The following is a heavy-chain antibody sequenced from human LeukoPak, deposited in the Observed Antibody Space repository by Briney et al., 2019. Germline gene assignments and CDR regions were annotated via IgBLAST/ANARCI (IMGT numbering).Heavy chain of an antibody. J-gene: IGHJ4*02. CDR3: ARGSSGWYGIDY. CDR1: GFTFSSYW. V-gene: IGHV3-74*01. Sequence: PGGSLRLSCAASGFTFSSYWMHWVRQAPGKGVVWVSRIKSDGSSTSYADSVKGRFTISRDNAKNTLCLQMNSLRAEDTAVYYCARGSSGWYGIDYWGQGALVNVSS. CDR2: IKSDGSST. D-gene: IGHD6-19*01.